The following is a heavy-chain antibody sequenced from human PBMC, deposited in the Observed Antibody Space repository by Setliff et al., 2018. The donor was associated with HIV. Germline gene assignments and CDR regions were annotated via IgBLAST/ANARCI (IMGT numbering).Heavy chain of an antibody. CDR2: MNPDSGNT. Sequence: ASVKVSCKASGYTFTSYDINWVRQATGQGLEWMGWMNPDSGNTGYAQKFQGRVTITRNTSISTAYMELSSLRSEDTAVYYCARGLGALEWEKRDGDAFDIWGQGTMVTVSS. J-gene: IGHJ3*02. D-gene: IGHD3-3*01. V-gene: IGHV1-8*03. CDR1: GYTFTSYD. CDR3: ARGLGALEWEKRDGDAFDI.